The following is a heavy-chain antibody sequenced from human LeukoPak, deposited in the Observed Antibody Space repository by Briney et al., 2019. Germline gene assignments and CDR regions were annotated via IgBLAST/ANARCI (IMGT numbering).Heavy chain of an antibody. CDR1: GGSISIYY. V-gene: IGHV4-4*07. J-gene: IGHJ3*02. D-gene: IGHD6-6*01. CDR3: ARGNIAARRLLLAFDI. CDR2: IYTSGST. Sequence: PSETLSLTCTVSGGSISIYYWSWIRQPAGKGLEWIGRIYTSGSTNYNPSLKSRVTMSVDTSKNQFSLKLSSVTAADTAVYYCARGNIAARRLLLAFDIWGQGTMVTVSS.